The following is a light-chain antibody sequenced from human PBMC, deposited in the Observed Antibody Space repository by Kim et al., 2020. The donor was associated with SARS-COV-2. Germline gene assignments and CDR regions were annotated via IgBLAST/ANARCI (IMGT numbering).Light chain of an antibody. Sequence: ALGQAVRLTSQGVSLRECYSTGYQQRPGQAPTLVLFGKYDRPSGIPDRFSGSASGNTASLTITGAQAEDEGDYYCNSRDSSGDHVVFGGGTKLTVL. J-gene: IGLJ3*02. CDR3: NSRDSSGDHVV. V-gene: IGLV3-19*01. CDR1: SLRECY. CDR2: GKY.